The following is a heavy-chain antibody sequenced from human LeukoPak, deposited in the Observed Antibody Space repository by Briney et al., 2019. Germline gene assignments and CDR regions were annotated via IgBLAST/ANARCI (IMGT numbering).Heavy chain of an antibody. Sequence: ASVKVSCTASGYTFISYAMNWVRQAPGQGLEWMGWINTNTGNPTYAQGFTGRFVFSLDTSVSTAYLQISSLKAEDTAVYYCARADTYYYDSSGPAEFDYWGQGTLVTVSS. V-gene: IGHV7-4-1*02. CDR1: GYTFISYA. D-gene: IGHD3-22*01. CDR3: ARADTYYYDSSGPAEFDY. CDR2: INTNTGNP. J-gene: IGHJ4*02.